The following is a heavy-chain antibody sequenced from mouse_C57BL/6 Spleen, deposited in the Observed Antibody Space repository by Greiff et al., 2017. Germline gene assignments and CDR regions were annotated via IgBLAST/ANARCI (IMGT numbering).Heavy chain of an antibody. CDR3: AQGVTRAWFAY. D-gene: IGHD2-2*01. Sequence: EVKLMESGGGLVKPGGSLKLSCAASGFTFSDYGTHWVRQAPEKGLEWVAYISSGSSTIYYADTVKGRFTISRDNAKNTLFLQMTSLRSEDTAMYYCAQGVTRAWFAYWGQGTLVTVSA. V-gene: IGHV5-17*01. CDR2: ISSGSSTI. CDR1: GFTFSDYG. J-gene: IGHJ3*01.